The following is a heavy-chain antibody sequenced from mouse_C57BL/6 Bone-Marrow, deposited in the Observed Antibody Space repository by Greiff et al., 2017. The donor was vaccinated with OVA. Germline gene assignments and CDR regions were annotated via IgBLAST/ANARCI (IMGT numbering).Heavy chain of an antibody. CDR1: GYTFTSYW. CDR3: ARAYDGAWFAD. Sequence: QVQLQQPGAELVMPGASVKLSCKASGYTFTSYWMHWVKQRPGQGLEWIGEIDPSDSYTNYNQKFKGKSTLTVDKSSSTAYMQLSSLTSEDSAVYYCARAYDGAWFADWGQGTLVTVSA. CDR2: IDPSDSYT. V-gene: IGHV1-69*01. J-gene: IGHJ3*01. D-gene: IGHD2-12*01.